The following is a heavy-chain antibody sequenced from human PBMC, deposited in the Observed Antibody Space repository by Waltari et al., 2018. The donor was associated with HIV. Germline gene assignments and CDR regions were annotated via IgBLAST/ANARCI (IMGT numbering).Heavy chain of an antibody. CDR1: GFTVSSNY. V-gene: IGHV3-53*04. Sequence: EVQLVESGGGLVQPGGSLRLSCAASGFTVSSNYMSWVRQAPGKGMEWVSVIYSGGSTYYADSVKGRFTISRHNSKNTLYLQMNSLRAEDTAVYYCASSYSNNYYGMDVWGQGTTVTVSS. CDR2: IYSGGST. J-gene: IGHJ6*02. CDR3: ASSYSNNYYGMDV. D-gene: IGHD4-4*01.